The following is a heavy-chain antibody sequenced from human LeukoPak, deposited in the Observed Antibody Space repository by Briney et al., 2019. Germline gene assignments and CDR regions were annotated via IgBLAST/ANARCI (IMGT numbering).Heavy chain of an antibody. V-gene: IGHV3-30-3*02. CDR3: AKSYYYDKLAYY. J-gene: IGHJ4*02. D-gene: IGHD3-22*01. Sequence: GRSLRLSCAVSGITFSTYAMHWFRQAPGKVPEWVAVISYDGNNKKYVDSVKGRFTISRDNSKNTLYLQMNSLRAEDTAVYYCAKSYYYDKLAYYWGQGTLVTVSS. CDR2: ISYDGNNK. CDR1: GITFSTYA.